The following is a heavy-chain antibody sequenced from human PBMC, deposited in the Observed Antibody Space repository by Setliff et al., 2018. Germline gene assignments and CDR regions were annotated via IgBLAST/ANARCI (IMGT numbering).Heavy chain of an antibody. D-gene: IGHD3-16*01. CDR2: LSFAGDA. CDR1: GDSISSGYYY. Sequence: KPSETLSLTCTVSGDSISSGYYYWAWIRQAPGKGLEWVGSLSFAGDAYYNPSLKSRVTMSLDTSKNQFSLRVKSVTAADTALYSCARDPGFRSGTWALDNWGQGTLVTVSS. V-gene: IGHV4-39*07. CDR3: ARDPGFRSGTWALDN. J-gene: IGHJ4*02.